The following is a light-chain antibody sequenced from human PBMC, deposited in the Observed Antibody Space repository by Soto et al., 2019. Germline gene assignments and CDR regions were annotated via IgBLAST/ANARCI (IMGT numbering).Light chain of an antibody. J-gene: IGKJ1*01. V-gene: IGKV1-5*03. Sequence: DIQMTQSPSTLSASVGDRVTITCRASQSISSWWAWYQQKPGKAPKLLIYKATSLESGVPSRFSGSGSGTEFTLTISSLQPDDFATYYCQKYNSYRSTFGRGTKVEIK. CDR2: KAT. CDR3: QKYNSYRST. CDR1: QSISSW.